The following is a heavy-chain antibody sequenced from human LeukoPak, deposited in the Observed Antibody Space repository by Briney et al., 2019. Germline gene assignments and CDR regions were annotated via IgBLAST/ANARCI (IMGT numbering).Heavy chain of an antibody. CDR1: GFTFSGSA. J-gene: IGHJ4*02. D-gene: IGHD6-6*01. Sequence: PGGSLRLSCAASGFTFSGSALHWVRQAPGKGLEWVAVISYDGSNKYYADSVKGRFTISRDNSKNTLYLQMNSLRAEDTAVYYCARDRIAAPVYYFDYWGQGTLVTVSS. CDR2: ISYDGSNK. V-gene: IGHV3-30*04. CDR3: ARDRIAAPVYYFDY.